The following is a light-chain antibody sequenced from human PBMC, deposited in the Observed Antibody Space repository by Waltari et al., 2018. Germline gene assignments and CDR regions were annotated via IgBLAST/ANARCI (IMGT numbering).Light chain of an antibody. CDR3: AAWDDSLNGRWV. CDR2: RSD. CDR1: PSNIGNNV. V-gene: IGLV1-44*01. J-gene: IGLJ3*02. Sequence: QSVLTQPPSASETPGQGVTISCSGGPSNIGNNVVNWYQQVPGKAPKLLIYRSDRRPAGVPDRFSGSKSGTSASLAISGLQSEDEADYYCAAWDDSLNGRWVFGGGTKVTVL.